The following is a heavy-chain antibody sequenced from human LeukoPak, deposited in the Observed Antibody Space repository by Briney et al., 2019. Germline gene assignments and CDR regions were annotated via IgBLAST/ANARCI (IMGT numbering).Heavy chain of an antibody. CDR1: GFTFSDYA. V-gene: IGHV3-23*01. CDR3: AKMPVSYSSGWSTFDY. Sequence: GGSLRLSCAASGFTFSDYAMSWVRQAPGKGLEWVSAISASADNTYYADSVKGRFTISRDNSKNTLYLQMNSLRAEDTAVYYCAKMPVSYSSGWSTFDYWGQGNLVTVSS. CDR2: ISASADNT. J-gene: IGHJ4*02. D-gene: IGHD6-19*01.